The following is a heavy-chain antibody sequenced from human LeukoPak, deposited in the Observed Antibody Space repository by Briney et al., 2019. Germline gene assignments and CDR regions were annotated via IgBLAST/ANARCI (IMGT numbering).Heavy chain of an antibody. Sequence: GGSLRLSCAASGFTFSSYAMSWVRRAPGKGLEWVSAISGSGGSTYYADSVKGRFTISRDNSKNTLYLQMNSLRAEDTAVYYCAKDKHSSGWYIALDYWGQGTLVTVSS. V-gene: IGHV3-23*01. J-gene: IGHJ4*02. CDR1: GFTFSSYA. CDR3: AKDKHSSGWYIALDY. D-gene: IGHD6-19*01. CDR2: ISGSGGST.